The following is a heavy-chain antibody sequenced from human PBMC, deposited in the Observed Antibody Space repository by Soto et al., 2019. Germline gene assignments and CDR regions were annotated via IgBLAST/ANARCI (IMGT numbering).Heavy chain of an antibody. Sequence: GASVKVSCKASGYTFTSYYMHWVRQAPGQGLEWMGIINPSGGSTSYAQKFQGRVTMTRDTSTSTVYMELSSLRSEDTAVYYCAREDCSGGSCYSGFGFYYYYGMDVWGQGTTVTVSS. CDR2: INPSGGST. CDR1: GYTFTSYY. D-gene: IGHD2-15*01. V-gene: IGHV1-46*01. J-gene: IGHJ6*02. CDR3: AREDCSGGSCYSGFGFYYYYGMDV.